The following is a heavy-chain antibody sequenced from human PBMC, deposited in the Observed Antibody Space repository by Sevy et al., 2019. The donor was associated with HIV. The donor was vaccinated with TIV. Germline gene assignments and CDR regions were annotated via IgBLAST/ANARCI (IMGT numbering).Heavy chain of an antibody. Sequence: GGSLRLSCAGSGFTFGDYAMHWVRQVPGKGLEWVSGISWNNGALDHADSVRGRFTISRDNAKSSLYLQMNSLRLEDTALYYCARAQGYCVVERCYGGSVNAFDFWGQGTMVTVSS. CDR2: ISWNNGAL. V-gene: IGHV3-9*01. J-gene: IGHJ3*01. CDR1: GFTFGDYA. CDR3: ARAQGYCVVERCYGGSVNAFDF. D-gene: IGHD2-15*01.